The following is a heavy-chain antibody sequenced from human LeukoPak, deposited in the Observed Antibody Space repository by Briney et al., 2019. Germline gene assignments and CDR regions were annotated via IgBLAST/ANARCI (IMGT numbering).Heavy chain of an antibody. J-gene: IGHJ4*02. D-gene: IGHD4-17*01. V-gene: IGHV3-21*01. CDR1: GFTFSSYS. CDR3: ATIEAVRFHY. CDR2: ISSSSSYI. Sequence: GGSLRLSCAASGFTFSSYSMNWVRQAPGKGLEWVSSISSSSSYIYYADSVKGRFTISRDNTKNSLYLQMNSLRAEDTAVYYCATIEAVRFHYWGQGTLVTVSS.